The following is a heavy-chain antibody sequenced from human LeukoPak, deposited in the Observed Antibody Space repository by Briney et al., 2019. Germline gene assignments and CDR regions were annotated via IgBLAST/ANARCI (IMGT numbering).Heavy chain of an antibody. D-gene: IGHD6-13*01. CDR3: AKEIAAIGLPAVDH. CDR1: GFTFSNAW. J-gene: IGHJ4*02. V-gene: IGHV3-53*01. CDR2: ISSDGGT. Sequence: GGSLRLSCAASGFTFSNAWMSWVRQAPGKGLEWVSGISSDGGTFYPDSVKGRFTISRDNSKNTLYLQMDSLGAADTAIYYCAKEIAAIGLPAVDHWGQGTLVTVSS.